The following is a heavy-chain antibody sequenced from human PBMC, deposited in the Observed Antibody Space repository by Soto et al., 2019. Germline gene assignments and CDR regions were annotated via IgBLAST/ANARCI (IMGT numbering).Heavy chain of an antibody. D-gene: IGHD3-10*01. J-gene: IGHJ5*02. CDR3: PRVVRGFGEFYNWFDP. CDR2: IYHSGST. CDR1: GGSVSSGGYS. Sequence: PSETLSLTCAVSGGSVSSGGYSWSWIRQPPGKGLEWIGYIYHSGSTYYNPSLKSRVTISVDRSKNQFSLKLSSVTAADTAGDYCPRVVRGFGEFYNWFDPRGREP. V-gene: IGHV4-30-2*01.